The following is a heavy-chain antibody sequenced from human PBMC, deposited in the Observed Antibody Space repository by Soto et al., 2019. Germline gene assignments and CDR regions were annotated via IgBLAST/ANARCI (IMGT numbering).Heavy chain of an antibody. D-gene: IGHD2-2*01. CDR3: ARDQHMRIVVVDYFDY. CDR1: GYTFTSYG. CDR2: ISAYNGNT. V-gene: IGHV1-18*04. J-gene: IGHJ4*02. Sequence: ASVKVSCKASGYTFTSYGISWVRQAPGQGLEWMGWISAYNGNTNYAQKLQGRVTMTTDTSTSTAYMELRSLRSDDTAVYYCARDQHMRIVVVDYFDYWGQGTLVTVSS.